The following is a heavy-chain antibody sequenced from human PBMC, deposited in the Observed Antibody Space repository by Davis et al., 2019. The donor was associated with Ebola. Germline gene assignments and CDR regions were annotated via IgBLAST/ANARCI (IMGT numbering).Heavy chain of an antibody. J-gene: IGHJ4*02. D-gene: IGHD3-3*01. Sequence: GESLKISCAASGFTFDDYGMSWVRQAPGKGLEWVSGINWNGGSTGYADSVKGRFTISRDNAKNSLYLQMNSLRAEDTALYHCVRVGTIFGVVIYDYWGQGTLVTVSS. CDR2: INWNGGST. CDR3: VRVGTIFGVVIYDY. CDR1: GFTFDDYG. V-gene: IGHV3-20*01.